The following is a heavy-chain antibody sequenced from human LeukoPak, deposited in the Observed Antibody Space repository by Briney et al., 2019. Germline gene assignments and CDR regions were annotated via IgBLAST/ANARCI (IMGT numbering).Heavy chain of an antibody. CDR1: GFTFSSYA. V-gene: IGHV3-30-3*01. Sequence: PGGSLRLSCAASGFTFSSYAMHWVRQAPGKGLEWVAVISYDGSNKYYADSVKGRFTISRDNSKNTLYLQMNSLRAEDTAVYYCARDHVIAAVGTFDYWGQGTLVTVSS. D-gene: IGHD6-13*01. J-gene: IGHJ4*02. CDR2: ISYDGSNK. CDR3: ARDHVIAAVGTFDY.